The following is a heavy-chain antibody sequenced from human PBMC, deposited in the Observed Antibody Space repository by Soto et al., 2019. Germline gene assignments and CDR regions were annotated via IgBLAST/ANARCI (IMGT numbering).Heavy chain of an antibody. CDR3: ARDQNGSGNYYTRYFDY. J-gene: IGHJ4*02. D-gene: IGHD3-10*01. CDR2: IYHSGST. CDR1: GGSINSRYW. V-gene: IGHV4-4*02. Sequence: PSETLSLTCAVSGGSINSRYWWSWVRQSAGKGLEWIGEIYHSGSTNYNPSLKSRVTISVDKSKNQFSLNLSSVTAADTAVYYCARDQNGSGNYYTRYFDYWGQGTLVTVPS.